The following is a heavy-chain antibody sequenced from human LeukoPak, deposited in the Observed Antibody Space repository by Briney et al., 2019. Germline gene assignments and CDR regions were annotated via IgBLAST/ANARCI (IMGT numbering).Heavy chain of an antibody. J-gene: IGHJ4*02. CDR2: IKQDGSDK. CDR1: GFTFSKYW. Sequence: GGSLRLSCAASGFTFSKYWMTWVRQAPGKGLEWVGNIKQDGSDKNYMYSMKGRFTISTDNTKNSVYLQMSSLRAEDTVVYYCAREVWGPEYWGEGTLVTVSS. D-gene: IGHD1-14*01. V-gene: IGHV3-7*01. CDR3: AREVWGPEY.